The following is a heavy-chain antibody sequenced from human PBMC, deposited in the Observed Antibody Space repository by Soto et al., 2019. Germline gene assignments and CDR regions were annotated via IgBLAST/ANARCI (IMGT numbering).Heavy chain of an antibody. V-gene: IGHV4-31*03. CDR1: GGSISSGGYY. CDR2: IYYSGST. CDR3: ARDRGDNWFDP. J-gene: IGHJ5*02. Sequence: QVQLQESGPGLVKPSQTLSLTCTVSGGSISSGGYYWSWIRQHPGKGLEWIGYIYYSGSTYYNPYLKSRVTRSVDTSKNQLSLQLSSGTAADTAVYYCARDRGDNWFDPLGQGTLVTVSS.